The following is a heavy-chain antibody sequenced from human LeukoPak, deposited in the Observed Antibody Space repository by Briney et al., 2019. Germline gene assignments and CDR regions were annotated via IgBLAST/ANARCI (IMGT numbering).Heavy chain of an antibody. J-gene: IGHJ4*02. V-gene: IGHV3-23*01. Sequence: PGGSLRLSCAASGFTFTSQAMSWVRQAPGKGLEWVSAISGSGLTTYYADSVKGRFTISRDNSKNTLYLQMNSLRAEDTAVYYCAKDRRKSSAAGPDYWGQGMLATVSS. CDR3: AKDRRKSSAAGPDY. CDR2: ISGSGLTT. CDR1: GFTFTSQA. D-gene: IGHD6-13*01.